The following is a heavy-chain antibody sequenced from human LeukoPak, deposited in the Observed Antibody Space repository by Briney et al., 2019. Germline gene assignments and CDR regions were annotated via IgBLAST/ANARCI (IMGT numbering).Heavy chain of an antibody. J-gene: IGHJ4*02. CDR2: INPSGGST. V-gene: IGHV1-46*01. Sequence: ASVKVSCKASGYTFTSYYMHWVRQAPGQGLEWMGIINPSGGSTSYAQKLQGRVTMTTDTSTSTAYMELRSLRSDDTAVYYCARDGGGIVAKYYFDYWGQGTLVTVSS. CDR1: GYTFTSYY. CDR3: ARDGGGIVAKYYFDY. D-gene: IGHD5-12*01.